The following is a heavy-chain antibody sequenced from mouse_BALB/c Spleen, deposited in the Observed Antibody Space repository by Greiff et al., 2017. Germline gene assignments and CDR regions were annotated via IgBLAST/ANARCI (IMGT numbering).Heavy chain of an antibody. CDR3: AREGSTMITPWFAY. CDR2: IWAGGST. D-gene: IGHD2-4*01. J-gene: IGHJ3*01. CDR1: GFSLTSYG. V-gene: IGHV2-9*02. Sequence: VKLVESGPGLVAPSQSLSITCTVSGFSLTSYGVHWVRQPPGKGLEWLGVIWAGGSTNYNSALMSRLSISKDNSKSQVFLKMNSLQTDDTAMYYCAREGSTMITPWFAYWGQGTLVTVSA.